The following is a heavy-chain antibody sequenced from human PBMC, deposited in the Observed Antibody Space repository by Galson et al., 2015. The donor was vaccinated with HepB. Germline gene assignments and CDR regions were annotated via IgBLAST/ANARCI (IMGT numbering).Heavy chain of an antibody. Sequence: SLRLSCAASGFTFSSYGMHWVRQAPGKGLEWVAVISYDGSNKYYADSVKGRFTISRDNSKNTLYLQMNSLRAEDTAVYYCAHRGDYYDSSGYYPSVAEYFEHWGQGTLVTVSS. J-gene: IGHJ1*01. CDR1: GFTFSSYG. CDR2: ISYDGSNK. V-gene: IGHV3-30*03. D-gene: IGHD3-22*01. CDR3: AHRGDYYDSSGYYPSVAEYFEH.